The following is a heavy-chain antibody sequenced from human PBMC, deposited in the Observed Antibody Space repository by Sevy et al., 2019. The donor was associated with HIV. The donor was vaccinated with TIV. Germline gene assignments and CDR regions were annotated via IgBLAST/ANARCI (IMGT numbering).Heavy chain of an antibody. V-gene: IGHV3-73*01. CDR3: TASMKTDVLRYFDWLEEPPFDH. D-gene: IGHD3-9*01. CDR1: GFTFSGSG. CDR2: IRSRVNSHAT. Sequence: GGSLRLSCAASGFTFSGSGMHWVRQASGKGLEWVGRIRSRVNSHATAYAASVKGRFTISRDDSENTAFLQMSSLKTEDTAVYYCTASMKTDVLRYFDWLEEPPFDHWGQGTLVTVSS. J-gene: IGHJ4*02.